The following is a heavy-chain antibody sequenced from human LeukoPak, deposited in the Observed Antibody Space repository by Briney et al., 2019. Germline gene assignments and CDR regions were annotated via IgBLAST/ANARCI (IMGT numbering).Heavy chain of an antibody. CDR3: AKSIAARPYYYYGMDV. V-gene: IGHV3-23*01. J-gene: IGHJ6*02. CDR1: GFTFSSYA. CDR2: ISGSGGST. D-gene: IGHD6-6*01. Sequence: SGGSLRLSCAASGFTFSSYAMSWVRQAPGKGVEWVSAISGSGGSTYYADSVKGRFTISRDNSKNTLYLQMNSLRAEDTAVYYCAKSIAARPYYYYGMDVWGQGTTVTVSS.